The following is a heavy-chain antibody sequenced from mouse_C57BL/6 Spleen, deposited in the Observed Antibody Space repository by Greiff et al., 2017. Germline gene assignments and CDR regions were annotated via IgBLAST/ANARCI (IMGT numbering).Heavy chain of an antibody. V-gene: IGHV1-80*01. CDR3: ARDLNWDWYFDV. D-gene: IGHD4-1*01. J-gene: IGHJ1*03. CDR1: GYAFRSYW. CDR2: IYPGDGDT. Sequence: QVQLQQSGAELVKPGASVKISCKASGYAFRSYWMNWVKQRPGKGLEWIGPIYPGDGDTNYNGKFKGKATLTADKSASTAYMQLSSLTSEDSAVYFCARDLNWDWYFDVWGTGTTVTVSS.